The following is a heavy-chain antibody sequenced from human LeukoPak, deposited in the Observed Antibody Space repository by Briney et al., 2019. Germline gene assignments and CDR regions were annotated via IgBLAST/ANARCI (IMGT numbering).Heavy chain of an antibody. CDR2: IYYSGNT. CDR1: GGSISSGGYY. Sequence: SETLSLTCTVSGGSISSGGYYWSWIRQHPGKGLEWIGYIYYSGNTYYNPSLKSRVSISVDTSKNQFSLRLSSVTAVDTAVYYCARGDWNDSCFDYWGQGTLVTVSS. CDR3: ARGDWNDSCFDY. J-gene: IGHJ4*02. V-gene: IGHV4-31*03. D-gene: IGHD1-1*01.